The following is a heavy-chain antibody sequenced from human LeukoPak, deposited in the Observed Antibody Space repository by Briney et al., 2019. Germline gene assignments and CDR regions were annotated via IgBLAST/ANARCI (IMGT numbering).Heavy chain of an antibody. V-gene: IGHV1-18*01. CDR2: ICAYNGNT. D-gene: IGHD3-3*01. J-gene: IGHJ6*03. CDR1: GDTFTSYG. Sequence: ASLKDSCEAPGDTFTSYGTSWVRQSPGQGLGRMGWICAYNGNTNYAQKLQGRVTMTTDTSTSTAYMELRSLRSDDTAVYYCARGLKRITIFGVVIKDYYYYMDVWGKGTTVTVSS. CDR3: ARGLKRITIFGVVIKDYYYYMDV.